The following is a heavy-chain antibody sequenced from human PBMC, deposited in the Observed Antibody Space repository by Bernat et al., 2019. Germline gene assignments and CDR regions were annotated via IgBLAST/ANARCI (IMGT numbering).Heavy chain of an antibody. J-gene: IGHJ6*03. Sequence: EVQLVESGGGLVKPGGSLRLSCAASGFTFSSYSMNWVRQAPGKGLEWVSYISSSSSYIYYADSVKGRFTISRDNAKNSLYLQMNSLRAKDTAVYYCARAGDWYYYYMDVWGKGTTVTVSS. CDR3: ARAGDWYYYYMDV. CDR1: GFTFSSYS. D-gene: IGHD7-27*01. CDR2: ISSSSSYI. V-gene: IGHV3-21*05.